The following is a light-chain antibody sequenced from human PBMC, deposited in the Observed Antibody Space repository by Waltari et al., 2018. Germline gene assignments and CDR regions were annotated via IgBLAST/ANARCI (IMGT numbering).Light chain of an antibody. Sequence: DIQMTQSPSTLSASVGDTVTITCRASQTVSAWLAWYQQKPGNAPKLQIYKASNLKSGVPSRFSGSGSGTEFTLTISSLQPDDFATYYCQHYNNYSGTFGQGTRVELK. CDR3: QHYNNYSGT. V-gene: IGKV1-5*03. CDR2: KAS. J-gene: IGKJ1*01. CDR1: QTVSAW.